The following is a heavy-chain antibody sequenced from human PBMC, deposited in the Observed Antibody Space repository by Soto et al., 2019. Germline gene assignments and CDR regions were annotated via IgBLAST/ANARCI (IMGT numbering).Heavy chain of an antibody. Sequence: QVQLVQSGAEVKKPGASVRVSCKATGYIFTNYGINWVRQGPGQGLEWMGWIDTDNGNANYAQSLQGRVTMTTDTYTRTVYMELRRLTSDDTAVYYCGREAAEVTGYGSGRIHPWGQGTLVTVSS. D-gene: IGHD3-10*01. CDR1: GYIFTNYG. CDR2: IDTDNGNA. CDR3: GREAAEVTGYGSGRIHP. J-gene: IGHJ5*02. V-gene: IGHV1-18*01.